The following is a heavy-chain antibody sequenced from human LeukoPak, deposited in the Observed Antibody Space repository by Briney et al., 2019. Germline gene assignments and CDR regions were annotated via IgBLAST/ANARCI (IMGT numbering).Heavy chain of an antibody. V-gene: IGHV4-4*07. J-gene: IGHJ4*02. CDR1: GGSISSYY. CDR3: ARVGDSSSWFYYFDY. CDR2: IYISGST. Sequence: PSETLSLTCTVSGGSISSYYWSWIRQPAGKGLEWIGRIYISGSTNYNPSLKSRVTMSVDTSKNQFSLKLSSVTAADTAVYYRARVGDSSSWFYYFDYWGQGTLVTVSS. D-gene: IGHD6-13*01.